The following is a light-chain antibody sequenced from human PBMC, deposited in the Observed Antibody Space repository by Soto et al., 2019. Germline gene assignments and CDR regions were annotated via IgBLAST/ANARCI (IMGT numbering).Light chain of an antibody. Sequence: DIPLTQSPAFLSASLGDRVTISCRASQGISSHLAWYQQKPGKAPELLIYAASTLQSGVPSRFSGSGSGTEFTLTISSLQPEDFATYFCQHLNSYPRALSFGGGTKVEIK. CDR1: QGISSH. V-gene: IGKV1-9*01. CDR2: AAS. CDR3: QHLNSYPRALS. J-gene: IGKJ4*01.